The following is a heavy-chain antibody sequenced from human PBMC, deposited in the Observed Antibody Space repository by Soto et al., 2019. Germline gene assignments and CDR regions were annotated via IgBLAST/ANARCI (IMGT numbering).Heavy chain of an antibody. Sequence: GESLKISCKASGYNFNNYWIGWVRQMPEKGLEWMGFIYPDESDTKYSPYFQGQVTISVDKSITTTSLQWSSLKASDTAMYYCARIPFAATGFYFDYWAQGTLVTVSS. CDR3: ARIPFAATGFYFDY. D-gene: IGHD6-13*01. J-gene: IGHJ4*02. V-gene: IGHV5-51*01. CDR2: IYPDESDT. CDR1: GYNFNNYW.